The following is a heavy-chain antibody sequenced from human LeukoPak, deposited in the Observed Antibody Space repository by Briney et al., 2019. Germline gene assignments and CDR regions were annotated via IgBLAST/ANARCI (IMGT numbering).Heavy chain of an antibody. V-gene: IGHV3-15*01. CDR3: TTIGDY. CDR2: IKSKTAGGTT. D-gene: IGHD3-16*01. Sequence: GGYLRLYCAASGFTFSHAWMRWLRQAPGQGLEWVVRIKSKTAGGTTDYAAPVKGRFSVSRDDSKSTLYLQMNSLKSEDTGVYYCTTIGDYWGLGTQVTVSS. CDR1: GFTFSHAW. J-gene: IGHJ4*02.